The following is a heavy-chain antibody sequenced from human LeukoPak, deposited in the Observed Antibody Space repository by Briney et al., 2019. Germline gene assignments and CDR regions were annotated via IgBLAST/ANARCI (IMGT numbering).Heavy chain of an antibody. CDR2: IHHSGST. Sequence: SETLSLTCTVSGVSISSAGYFWTWIRQHPGKGLEWIGYIHHSGSTSYNPSLKSRLTISADTSKNQFSLKLSSVTAADTAVYYCASYGIAAAGNEAFDIWGQGTMVTVSS. J-gene: IGHJ3*02. V-gene: IGHV4-31*03. CDR3: ASYGIAAAGNEAFDI. D-gene: IGHD6-13*01. CDR1: GVSISSAGYF.